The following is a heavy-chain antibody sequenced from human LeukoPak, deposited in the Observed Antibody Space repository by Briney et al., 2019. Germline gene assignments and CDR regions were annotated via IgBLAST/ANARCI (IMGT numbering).Heavy chain of an antibody. CDR3: ARADSILPDY. CDR1: GYTFTSYY. D-gene: IGHD4-11*01. CDR2: INPSGGST. J-gene: IGHJ4*02. Sequence: GASVKVSCKASGYTFTSYYMHWVRQAPGQGLEWMGIINPSGGSTSYAQKLQGRVTMTTDTSTSTVYMELRSLSSDDTAVYYCARADSILPDYWGQGTLVTVSS. V-gene: IGHV1-46*01.